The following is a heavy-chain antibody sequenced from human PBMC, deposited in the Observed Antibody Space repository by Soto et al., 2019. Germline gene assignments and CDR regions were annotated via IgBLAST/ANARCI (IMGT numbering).Heavy chain of an antibody. J-gene: IGHJ6*02. CDR3: TRIPSRATPSYYGMDV. CDR2: IRSKANSYAT. CDR1: GFTFSGSA. D-gene: IGHD2-21*01. V-gene: IGHV3-73*02. Sequence: EVQLVESGGGLVQPGGSLKLSCAASGFTFSGSAMHWVRQASGKGLEWVGRIRSKANSYATAYAASVKGRFTISRDHSKYTADLQMNSLNTEDTAVYYCTRIPSRATPSYYGMDVWGQGTTVTVS.